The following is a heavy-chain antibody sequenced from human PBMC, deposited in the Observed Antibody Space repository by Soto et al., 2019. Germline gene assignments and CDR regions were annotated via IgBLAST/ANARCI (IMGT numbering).Heavy chain of an antibody. V-gene: IGHV1-69*02. Sequence: KVSCKASGGTFSSYTISWVRQAPGQGLEWMGRIIPILGIANYAQKFQGRVTITADKSTSTAYMELSSLRSEDTAVYYCARASRPLMTTVVTELDYWGQGTLVPVSS. D-gene: IGHD4-17*01. CDR3: ARASRPLMTTVVTELDY. J-gene: IGHJ4*02. CDR2: IIPILGIA. CDR1: GGTFSSYT.